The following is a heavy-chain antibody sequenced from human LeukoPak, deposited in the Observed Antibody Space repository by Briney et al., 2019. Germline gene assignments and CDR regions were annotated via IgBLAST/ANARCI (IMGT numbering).Heavy chain of an antibody. D-gene: IGHD6-19*01. J-gene: IGHJ4*02. CDR3: AREGSSGWYGESDY. CDR1: GYTFTSYD. CDR2: MNPNSGNT. Sequence: ASVKVSCKASGYTFTSYDINWVRQATGQGLEWMGWMNPNSGNTGYAQKLQGRVTMTTDTSTSTAYMELRSLRSDDTAVYYCAREGSSGWYGESDYWGQGTLVTVSS. V-gene: IGHV1-8*02.